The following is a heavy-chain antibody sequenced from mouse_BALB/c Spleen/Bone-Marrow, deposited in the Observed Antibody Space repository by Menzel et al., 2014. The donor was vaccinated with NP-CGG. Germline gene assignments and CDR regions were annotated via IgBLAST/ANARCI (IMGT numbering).Heavy chain of an antibody. CDR2: ISSGGST. J-gene: IGHJ4*01. Sequence: EVMLVESGGGLVKPGGSLKLSYAASGFTFSSYAMSWVRQTPEKRLEWVASISSGGSTYYPDSVKGRSTISRDNARNILYLQMSSLRSEDTAMYYCASPLYYGLHYYAMDYWGQGTSVTVTS. V-gene: IGHV5-6-5*01. CDR1: GFTFSSYA. CDR3: ASPLYYGLHYYAMDY. D-gene: IGHD1-2*01.